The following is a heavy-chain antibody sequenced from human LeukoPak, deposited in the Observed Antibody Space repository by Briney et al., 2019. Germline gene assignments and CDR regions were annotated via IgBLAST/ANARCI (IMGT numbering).Heavy chain of an antibody. D-gene: IGHD3-22*01. CDR1: GYSFTSHY. J-gene: IGHJ4*02. V-gene: IGHV1-2*02. CDR3: ARDRDYYDSSGYFPLDY. Sequence: GASVKVSCKASGYSFTSHYMHWVRQAPGQGLEWMGWINPNSGGTNYAQKFQGRITMTTDTAITTAYMELSRLRSDDTAVYYCARDRDYYDSSGYFPLDYWGQGTLVTVSS. CDR2: INPNSGGT.